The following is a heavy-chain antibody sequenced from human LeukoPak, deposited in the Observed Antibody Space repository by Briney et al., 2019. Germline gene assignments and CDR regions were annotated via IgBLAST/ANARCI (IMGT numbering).Heavy chain of an antibody. D-gene: IGHD3-10*01. CDR3: ARDNSVGDIAWWFDP. CDR2: INPTGTTT. CDR1: GYTFINNW. Sequence: ASVKLSCKASGYTFINNWMHWVRQAPGQGLEWVGLINPTGTTTLYAQKFQGRVTLTRDMSTSTDYMELRSLKSEDTAVYYCARDNSVGDIAWWFDPWGQGTLVTVSS. J-gene: IGHJ5*02. V-gene: IGHV1-46*01.